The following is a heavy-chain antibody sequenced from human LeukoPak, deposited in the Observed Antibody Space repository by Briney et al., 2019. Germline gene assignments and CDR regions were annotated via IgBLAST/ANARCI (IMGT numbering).Heavy chain of an antibody. J-gene: IGHJ3*02. CDR1: GFTFSSYA. CDR3: ARDLAVTAQYAFDI. D-gene: IGHD5-18*01. Sequence: GGSLRLSCAASGFTFSSYAMSWVRQAPGKGLEWVSAISGSGGSTYYADSVKGRFTISRDNAKNSLYLQMNSLRAEDTAVYYCARDLAVTAQYAFDIWGQGTMVTVSS. V-gene: IGHV3-23*01. CDR2: ISGSGGST.